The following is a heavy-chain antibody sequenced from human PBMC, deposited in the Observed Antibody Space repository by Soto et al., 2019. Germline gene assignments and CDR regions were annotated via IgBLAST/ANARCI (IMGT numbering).Heavy chain of an antibody. V-gene: IGHV4-34*01. Sequence: PSETLSLTCAVYGGSLSGYYWSWIRQPPGKGLEWIGEINHSGSTNYSPSHKSRVTILVDTSKNQFSLQLSSVTAADTAMYYCARGDFAWEPSTDYWGQGTLVTVSS. CDR1: GGSLSGYY. CDR2: INHSGST. CDR3: ARGDFAWEPSTDY. J-gene: IGHJ4*02. D-gene: IGHD3-3*01.